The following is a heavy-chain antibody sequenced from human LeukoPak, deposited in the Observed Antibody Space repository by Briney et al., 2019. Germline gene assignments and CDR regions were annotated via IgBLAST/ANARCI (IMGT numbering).Heavy chain of an antibody. V-gene: IGHV3-48*03. D-gene: IGHD5-18*01. CDR3: ARRGYSYGSVDI. Sequence: GGSLRLSCAASGFTFSSYEMNWVRQAPGKGLEWVSYISSSGSTIYYADSVKGRFTISRDNAKNSLYLQMNSLRAEDTAVYYCARRGYSYGSVDIWGQGTMVTVSS. J-gene: IGHJ3*02. CDR2: ISSSGSTI. CDR1: GFTFSSYE.